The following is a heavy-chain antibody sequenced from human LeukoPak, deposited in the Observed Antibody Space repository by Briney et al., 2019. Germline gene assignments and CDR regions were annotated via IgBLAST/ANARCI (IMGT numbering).Heavy chain of an antibody. D-gene: IGHD7-27*01. V-gene: IGHV3-23*01. CDR1: GFTFSSYA. J-gene: IGHJ6*02. Sequence: PGGSLRLSCAASGFTFSSYAMSWVRQAPGKGLEWVSAISGSGGSTYYADSVKGRFTISRDNSKNTLYLQMNSLRAEDTAVYYCAKDLVNWDRYYYYYGMDVWGQGTTVTVSS. CDR2: ISGSGGST. CDR3: AKDLVNWDRYYYYYGMDV.